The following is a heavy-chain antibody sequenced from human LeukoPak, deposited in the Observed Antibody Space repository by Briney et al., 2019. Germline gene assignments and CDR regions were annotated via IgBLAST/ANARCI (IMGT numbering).Heavy chain of an antibody. CDR3: AKEGIVAAGGVRYPFDY. CDR2: ISGSGGST. D-gene: IGHD6-13*01. CDR1: GFTFSSYA. J-gene: IGHJ4*02. Sequence: PGGSLRLSCAASGFTFSSYAMSWVRQAPGKGLEWVSAISGSGGSTYYADSVKGRFTISRDNSKNTLYLQMNSLRAEDTAVYYCAKEGIVAAGGVRYPFDYWGQGTLVTVSS. V-gene: IGHV3-23*01.